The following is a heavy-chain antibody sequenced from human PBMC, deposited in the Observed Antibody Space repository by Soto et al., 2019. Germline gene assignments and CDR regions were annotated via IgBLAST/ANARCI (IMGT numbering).Heavy chain of an antibody. J-gene: IGHJ6*02. CDR3: AREFSGYEHFYYYYGMDV. CDR1: GFTFSSYA. Sequence: GGSLRLSCAASGFTFSSYAIHWVRQAPGKGLEWVAVISYDGGNKYYADSVKGRFTISRDNSKNTLYLQMNSLRAEDTAVYYCAREFSGYEHFYYYYGMDVWGQGTTVTVSS. D-gene: IGHD5-12*01. V-gene: IGHV3-30-3*01. CDR2: ISYDGGNK.